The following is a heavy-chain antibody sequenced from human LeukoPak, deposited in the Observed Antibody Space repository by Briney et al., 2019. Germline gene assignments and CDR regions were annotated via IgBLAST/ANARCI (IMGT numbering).Heavy chain of an antibody. J-gene: IGHJ4*02. D-gene: IGHD6-13*01. V-gene: IGHV3-30*18. CDR1: GFILSDYG. CDR2: ISNDGEKK. Sequence: PGGSLRLSCVVSGFILSDYGMHWVRQAPGKGLEWVAVISNDGEKKYYADSVKGRFTISRDNSKNTLFLQMNSLRANDTAVYYRAKSPYSSTWTSHFDSWGQGTLVTVSS. CDR3: AKSPYSSTWTSHFDS.